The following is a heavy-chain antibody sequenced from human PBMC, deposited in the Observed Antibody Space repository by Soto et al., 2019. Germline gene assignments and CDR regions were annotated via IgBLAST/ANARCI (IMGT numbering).Heavy chain of an antibody. Sequence: PGGSLRLSCAASGFTFSSYGMHWVRQAPGKGLEWVAVISYDGSNKYYADSVKGRFTISRDNSKNTLYLQMNSLRAEDTAVYYCAKGAYSSGHHYYYYGMDVWGQGTTVTVSS. CDR1: GFTFSSYG. CDR3: AKGAYSSGHHYYYYGMDV. D-gene: IGHD6-25*01. J-gene: IGHJ6*02. V-gene: IGHV3-30*18. CDR2: ISYDGSNK.